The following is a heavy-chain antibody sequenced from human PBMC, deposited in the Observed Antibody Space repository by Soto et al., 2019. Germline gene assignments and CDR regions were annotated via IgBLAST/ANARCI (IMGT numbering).Heavy chain of an antibody. V-gene: IGHV3-33*01. J-gene: IGHJ4*02. CDR2: IWYDGSNK. CDR1: GFTFSSYG. CDR3: ARRYSSGSEMLYYFDY. D-gene: IGHD6-19*01. Sequence: QVQLVESGGGVVQPGRSLRLSCAASGFTFSSYGMHWVRQAPGKGLEWVAVIWYDGSNKYYADSVKGRFTISRDNSKNTLYLQMHSLRAEDTAVYYCARRYSSGSEMLYYFDYWGQGTLVTVSS.